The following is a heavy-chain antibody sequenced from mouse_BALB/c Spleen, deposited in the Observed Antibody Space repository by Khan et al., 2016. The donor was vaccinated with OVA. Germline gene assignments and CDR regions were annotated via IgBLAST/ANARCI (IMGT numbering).Heavy chain of an antibody. D-gene: IGHD1-1*01. Sequence: LVKTGASVKISCKASGYSFTGYSMHWVKQSHGKSLEWIGYISCYNGSTTYNQKFKGKATFTVDTSSSTVYMQFNSLTSEDSAVYDCARGDYSGSSSFAYWGQGTLVTVSA. V-gene: IGHV1S34*01. CDR1: GYSFTGYS. CDR2: ISCYNGST. CDR3: ARGDYSGSSSFAY. J-gene: IGHJ3*01.